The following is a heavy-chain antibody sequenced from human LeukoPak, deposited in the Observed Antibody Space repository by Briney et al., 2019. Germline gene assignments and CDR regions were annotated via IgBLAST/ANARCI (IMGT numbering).Heavy chain of an antibody. V-gene: IGHV1-3*01. CDR3: ASTRYYDFWSGYYPFMDV. D-gene: IGHD3-3*01. J-gene: IGHJ6*02. CDR2: INAGNGNT. Sequence: SVKVSCKASGYTFTSYAMHWVRQAPGQRLEWMGSINAGNGNTKYSQKFQGRVTITRDTSASTAYMELSSLRSEDTAVYYCASTRYYDFWSGYYPFMDVWGQGTTVTVSS. CDR1: GYTFTSYA.